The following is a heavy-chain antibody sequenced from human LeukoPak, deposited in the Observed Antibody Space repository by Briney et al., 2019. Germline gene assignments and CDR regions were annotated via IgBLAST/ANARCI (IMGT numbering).Heavy chain of an antibody. V-gene: IGHV4-59*01. CDR2: IYYSGST. D-gene: IGHD3-22*01. CDR1: GGSISSYY. CDR3: VSTPSSGYYRYFDY. Sequence: SETLSLTCTVPGGSISSYYWSWIRQPPGKGLEWIGYIYYSGSTNYNPSLKSRVTISVDTSKNQFSLKLSSVTAADTAVYYCVSTPSSGYYRYFDYWGQGTLVTVSS. J-gene: IGHJ4*02.